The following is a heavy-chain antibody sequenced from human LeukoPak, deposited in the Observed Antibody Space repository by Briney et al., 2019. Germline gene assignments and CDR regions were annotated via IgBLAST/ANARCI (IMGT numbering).Heavy chain of an antibody. J-gene: IGHJ4*02. CDR1: GGSISSSSYY. Sequence: SETLSLTCTVSGGSISSSSYYWGWIRQPPGKGLEWIGSIYYSGNTYYNPSLKSRVTISVDTSKNQFSLKLSSVTAADTAVYYCARDGWGYAYYFDYWGQGTLVTVSS. CDR2: IYYSGNT. D-gene: IGHD3-16*01. V-gene: IGHV4-39*07. CDR3: ARDGWGYAYYFDY.